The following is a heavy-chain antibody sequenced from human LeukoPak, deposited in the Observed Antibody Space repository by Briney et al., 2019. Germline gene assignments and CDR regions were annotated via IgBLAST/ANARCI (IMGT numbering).Heavy chain of an antibody. CDR1: GYTFTSYG. CDR2: ITGSNGNT. CDR3: ARYPLSYSNNWHYYFYH. Sequence: GASVKVSCKASGYTFTSYGVSWVRQAPGQGLEWMGWITGSNGNTNYAQKLQGRVTMTTDTSTSTAYMELRSLRSDDTAVYYCARYPLSYSNNWHYYFYHWGQGTLLTVSS. D-gene: IGHD1-1*01. J-gene: IGHJ4*02. V-gene: IGHV1-18*01.